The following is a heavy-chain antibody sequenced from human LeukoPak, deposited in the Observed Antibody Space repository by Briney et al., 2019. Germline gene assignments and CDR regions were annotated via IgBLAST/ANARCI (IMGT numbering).Heavy chain of an antibody. CDR1: GFTFSSYA. CDR2: ISGSGGST. CDR3: AKDRAVVPAATYDY. J-gene: IGHJ4*02. Sequence: SGGSLRLSCAASGFTFSSYAMSWVRQAPGKGLEWVSAISGSGGSTYYADSVKGGFPICRDNSKNTLYLQMNSLRAEDTAVYYCAKDRAVVPAATYDYWGQGTLVTVSS. D-gene: IGHD2-2*01. V-gene: IGHV3-23*01.